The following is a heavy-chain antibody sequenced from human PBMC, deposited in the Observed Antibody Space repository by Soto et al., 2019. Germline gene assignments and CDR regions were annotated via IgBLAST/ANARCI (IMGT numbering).Heavy chain of an antibody. CDR1: GASISRYY. Sequence: SETLSLTCTVSGASISRYYWSWIRQSPGKGLEWIGYLYNTGSTIYNPSLKSRVTISVDTSKNQFSLKMNSVTAADTAVYYCARDGSGSASFYYYYYGMDVWGQGTTVTSP. J-gene: IGHJ6*02. D-gene: IGHD3-10*01. CDR3: ARDGSGSASFYYYYYGMDV. CDR2: LYNTGST. V-gene: IGHV4-59*01.